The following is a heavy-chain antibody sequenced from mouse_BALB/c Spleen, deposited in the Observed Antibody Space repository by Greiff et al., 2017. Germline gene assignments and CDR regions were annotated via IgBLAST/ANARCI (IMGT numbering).Heavy chain of an antibody. CDR3: ARVDGYYGWCAY. D-gene: IGHD2-3*01. CDR1: GYNFTSYW. V-gene: IGHV1-55*01. Sequence: QVQLQQPGAELVKPGTSVKLSCKASGYNFTSYWINWVKLRPGQGLEWIGDIYPGSGSTNYNEKFKSKATLTVDTSSSTAYMQLSSLASEDSALYYCARVDGYYGWCAYWGQGTLVTVSA. J-gene: IGHJ3*01. CDR2: IYPGSGST.